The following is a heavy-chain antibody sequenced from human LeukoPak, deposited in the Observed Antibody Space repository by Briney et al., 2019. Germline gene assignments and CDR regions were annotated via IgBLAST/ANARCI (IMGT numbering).Heavy chain of an antibody. CDR3: AGGRSSSSSGYYYYYMDV. CDR2: IYYSRST. Sequence: SETLSLTCTVSGGSISSYYWGWIRQPPGKGLEWIGYIYYSRSTNYNPSLKSRVTISVDTSKNQFSLKLSSVTAADTAVYYCAGGRSSSSSGYYYYYMDVWGKGTTVTVSS. J-gene: IGHJ6*03. CDR1: GGSISSYY. V-gene: IGHV4-59*01. D-gene: IGHD6-6*01.